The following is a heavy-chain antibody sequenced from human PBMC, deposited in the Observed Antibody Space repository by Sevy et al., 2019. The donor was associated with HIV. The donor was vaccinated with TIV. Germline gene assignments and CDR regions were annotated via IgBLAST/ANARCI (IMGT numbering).Heavy chain of an antibody. D-gene: IGHD3-22*01. CDR1: DYTFSTQG. CDR3: ARDWAPGYYYDAIGVKRDYYFDY. Sequence: SSVKVSCKASDYTFSTQGFNWVRQAPGQGLEWMGRISAYNGKTKYAQKFQGRVTMTTDTSTSTAYMELRSLTSDDTAVYYCARDWAPGYYYDAIGVKRDYYFDYWGQGTLVTVSS. J-gene: IGHJ4*02. CDR2: ISAYNGKT. V-gene: IGHV1-18*01.